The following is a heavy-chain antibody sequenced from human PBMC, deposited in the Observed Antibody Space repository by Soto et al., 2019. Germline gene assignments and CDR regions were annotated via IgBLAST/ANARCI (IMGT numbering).Heavy chain of an antibody. D-gene: IGHD3-10*01. CDR2: VTVTGGST. V-gene: IGHV3-23*01. CDR1: AISFNTCG. J-gene: IGHJ5*02. Sequence: PGGSLRLSCAASAISFNTCGVTWVRQAPGKGLEWVSTVTVTGGSTYYADSVKGRFTISRDRSNYTVSLLLNSLRVEDTAIYYCAGQRSPEGWFDPWGQGTLVTVSS. CDR3: AGQRSPEGWFDP.